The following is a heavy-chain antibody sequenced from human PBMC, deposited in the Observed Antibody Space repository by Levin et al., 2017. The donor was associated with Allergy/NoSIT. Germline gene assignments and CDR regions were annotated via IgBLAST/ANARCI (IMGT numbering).Heavy chain of an antibody. J-gene: IGHJ4*02. CDR3: AKDRVNAAVAGTFFDY. Sequence: GESLKISCAASGFTFSSYGMHWVRQAPGKGLEWVAVISYDGSNKYYADSVKGRFTISRDNSKNTLYLQMNSLRAEDTAVYYCAKDRVNAAVAGTFFDYWGQGTLVTVSS. D-gene: IGHD6-19*01. V-gene: IGHV3-30*18. CDR1: GFTFSSYG. CDR2: ISYDGSNK.